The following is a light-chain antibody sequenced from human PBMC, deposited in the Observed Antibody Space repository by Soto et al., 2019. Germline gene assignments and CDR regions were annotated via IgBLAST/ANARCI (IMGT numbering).Light chain of an antibody. CDR1: SSDVGGYNY. CDR3: STYTSSSAYG. Sequence: QSVLTQPASVSGSPGQSITISCTGTSSDVGGYNYVSWYQQHPGKAPKLMIDEVSNRPSGVSNRFSGSKSGNTASLTISGLQAQEEADYYCSTYTSSSAYGFGTGTKLTVL. J-gene: IGLJ1*01. V-gene: IGLV2-14*01. CDR2: EVS.